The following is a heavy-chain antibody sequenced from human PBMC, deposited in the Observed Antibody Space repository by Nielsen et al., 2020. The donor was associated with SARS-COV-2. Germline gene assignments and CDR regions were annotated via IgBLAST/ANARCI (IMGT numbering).Heavy chain of an antibody. CDR1: GFTFSSYA. J-gene: IGHJ1*01. CDR2: IYSGGST. V-gene: IGHV3-53*04. CDR3: ARGQLWFPGTH. D-gene: IGHD5-18*01. Sequence: GESLKISCAASGFTFSSYAMSWVRQAPGKGLEWVSVIYSGGSTYYADSVKGRFTISRHNSKNTLYLQMNSLRAEDTAVYYCARGQLWFPGTHWGQGTLVTVS.